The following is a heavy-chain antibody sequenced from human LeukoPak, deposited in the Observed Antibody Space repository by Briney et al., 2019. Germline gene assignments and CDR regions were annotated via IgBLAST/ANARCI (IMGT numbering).Heavy chain of an antibody. D-gene: IGHD2-15*01. Sequence: AGTLSLSCAASGFTFSSYEMNWLRRAPAKGLQGVSYISSSGSTIYYADSVKGRFTISRDNAKNSLYLQMNSLRAEDTAVYYCASSDCSGGSCYYDYWGQGTLVSVSP. CDR1: GFTFSSYE. V-gene: IGHV3-48*03. CDR2: ISSSGSTI. J-gene: IGHJ4*02. CDR3: ASSDCSGGSCYYDY.